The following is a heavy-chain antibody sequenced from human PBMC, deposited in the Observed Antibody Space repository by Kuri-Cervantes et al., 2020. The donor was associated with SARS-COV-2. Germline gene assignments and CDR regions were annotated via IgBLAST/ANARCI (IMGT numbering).Heavy chain of an antibody. V-gene: IGHV3-20*04. D-gene: IGHD6-13*01. CDR3: AREKGSSSWPIDY. CDR2: INWNGGST. CDR1: GFTFDDYG. J-gene: IGHJ4*02. Sequence: GESLKISCAASGFTFDDYGTSWVRQAPGKGLEWVSGINWNGGSTGYADSVKGRFTISRDNAKNSLYLQMNSLRAEDTALYYCAREKGSSSWPIDYWGQGTLVTVSS.